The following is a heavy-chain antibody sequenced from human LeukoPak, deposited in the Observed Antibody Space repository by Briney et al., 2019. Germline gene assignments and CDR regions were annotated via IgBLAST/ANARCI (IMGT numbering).Heavy chain of an antibody. CDR2: INHSGST. V-gene: IGHV4-34*01. J-gene: IGHJ4*02. CDR1: GRSFSGYY. CDR3: AASWKWSHYFDY. Sequence: SETLSLTCAVYGRSFSGYYWSWIRQPPGKGLEWIGEINHSGSTNYDPSLKSRVTISVDTSKNQFSLKLSFVTAADTAVYYCAASWKWSHYFDYWGQGTLVTVSS. D-gene: IGHD2-15*01.